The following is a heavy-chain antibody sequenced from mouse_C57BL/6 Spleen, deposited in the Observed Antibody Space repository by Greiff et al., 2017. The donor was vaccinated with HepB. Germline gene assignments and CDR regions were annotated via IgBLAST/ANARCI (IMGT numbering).Heavy chain of an antibody. J-gene: IGHJ2*01. CDR3: ARHYVGYPYYFDY. CDR1: GFSLTSYG. Sequence: VKLVESGPGLVAPSQSLSITCTVSGFSLTSYGVHWVRQPPGKGLEWLVVIWSDGSTTYNSALKSRLSISKDNSKSQVFLKMNSLQTDDTAMYYCARHYVGYPYYFDYWGQGTTLTVSS. CDR2: IWSDGST. V-gene: IGHV2-6-1*01. D-gene: IGHD2-3*01.